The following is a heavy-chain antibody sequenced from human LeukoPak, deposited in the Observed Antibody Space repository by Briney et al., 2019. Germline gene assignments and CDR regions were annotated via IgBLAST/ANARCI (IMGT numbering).Heavy chain of an antibody. D-gene: IGHD6-19*01. CDR1: GCSFTSYW. Sequence: GESLTLSCTGSGCSFTSYWIGWVRQMPGKGLEWMGIIYPGDSDTRYSPSFQGQVTISADKSISTAYLQWSSLKASDTAMYYCARVGKGIAVAGTPFDYWGQGTLVTVSS. CDR2: IYPGDSDT. J-gene: IGHJ4*02. V-gene: IGHV5-51*03. CDR3: ARVGKGIAVAGTPFDY.